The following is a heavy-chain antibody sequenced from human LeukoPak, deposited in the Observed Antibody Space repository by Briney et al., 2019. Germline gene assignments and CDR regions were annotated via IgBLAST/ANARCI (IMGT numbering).Heavy chain of an antibody. V-gene: IGHV4-39*02. D-gene: IGHD3-22*01. Sequence: SETLSLTCTVSGGSISSSGYYWGWSRQPPGKGLEWIGSIYYSGSTYYNPSLKSRLTISVDTSKNQFSLKLSSVTAADTSVYYCAREDDTSGCDAFDVWGQGTMVTVSS. CDR2: IYYSGST. CDR1: GGSISSSGYY. J-gene: IGHJ3*01. CDR3: AREDDTSGCDAFDV.